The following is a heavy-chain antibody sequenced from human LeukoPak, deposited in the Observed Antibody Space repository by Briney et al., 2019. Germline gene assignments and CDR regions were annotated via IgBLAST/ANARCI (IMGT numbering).Heavy chain of an antibody. D-gene: IGHD2-15*01. V-gene: IGHV3-7*01. Sequence: GGSLRLSCAASGFTFSNYWMTWVRQAPGKGLEWVAHIKEDGGEKHYVDPVKGRFTISRDNAKNSLYLQMNSLRAEDTAMYYCVKDRGYCSGGTCYALWDYWGQGTLVTVSS. CDR1: GFTFSNYW. CDR3: VKDRGYCSGGTCYALWDY. CDR2: IKEDGGEK. J-gene: IGHJ4*02.